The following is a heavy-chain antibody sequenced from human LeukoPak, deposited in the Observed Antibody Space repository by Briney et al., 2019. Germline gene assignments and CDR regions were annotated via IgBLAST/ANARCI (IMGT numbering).Heavy chain of an antibody. CDR2: IYYSGST. D-gene: IGHD3-10*01. V-gene: IGHV4-59*08. J-gene: IGHJ4*02. CDR3: ARHFLYYGSGSLRD. CDR1: GGSISSYY. Sequence: TSETLSLTCTVSGGSISSYYWSWIRQPPGKGLEWIGYIYYSGSTNYNPSLKSRVTISVDASKNQFSLKLSSVTAADTAVYYCARHFLYYGSGSLRDWGQGTLVTVSS.